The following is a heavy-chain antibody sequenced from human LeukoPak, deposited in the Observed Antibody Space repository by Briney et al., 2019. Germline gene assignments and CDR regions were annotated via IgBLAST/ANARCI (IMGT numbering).Heavy chain of an antibody. V-gene: IGHV4-31*03. CDR2: IYYSGST. CDR3: ARDRSQLWPWAFDI. Sequence: PSQALSLTCTVSGGSISSGGYYWSWIRQHPGKGLEWIGYIYYSGSTYYNPSLKSRVTISVDTSKNQFSLKLSSVTAADTAVYYCARDRSQLWPWAFDIWGQGTMVTVSS. CDR1: GGSISSGGYY. D-gene: IGHD5-18*01. J-gene: IGHJ3*02.